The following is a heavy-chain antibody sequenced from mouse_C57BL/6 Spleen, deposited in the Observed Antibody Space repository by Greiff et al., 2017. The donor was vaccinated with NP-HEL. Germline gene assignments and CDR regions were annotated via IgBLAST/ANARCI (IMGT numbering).Heavy chain of an antibody. Sequence: QVQLQQSGPELVKPGASVKISCKASGYAFSSSWMNWVKQRPGKGLEWIGRIYPGDGDTNYNGKFKGKATLTADKSSSTAYMQLSSLTSEDSAVYFCARGGSSGYVDAMDYWGQGTSVTVSS. D-gene: IGHD3-2*02. CDR1: GYAFSSSW. V-gene: IGHV1-82*01. CDR2: IYPGDGDT. J-gene: IGHJ4*01. CDR3: ARGGSSGYVDAMDY.